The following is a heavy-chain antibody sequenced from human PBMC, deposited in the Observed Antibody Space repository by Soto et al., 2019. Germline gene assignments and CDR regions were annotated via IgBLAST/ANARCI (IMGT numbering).Heavy chain of an antibody. V-gene: IGHV2-5*02. J-gene: IGHJ4*02. D-gene: IGHD5-12*01. CDR1: GFSLSTNGMG. CDR2: IYWDDDK. Sequence: QITVKESGLPLVKPTETLTLTCTFSGFSLSTNGMGVGWIRQPPGKALEWLALIYWDDDKRYSPSLRSRLTITKDTSKNQVDLTMTNMDPVDTATYYCARLTRGVYDLARLWEKFDSWGQGTLVTVSS. CDR3: ARLTRGVYDLARLWEKFDS.